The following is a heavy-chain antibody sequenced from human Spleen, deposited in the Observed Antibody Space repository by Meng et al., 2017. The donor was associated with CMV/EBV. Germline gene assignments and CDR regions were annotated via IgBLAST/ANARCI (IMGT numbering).Heavy chain of an antibody. Sequence: ASVKVSCKASGYTFTSYGISWVRQAPGQGLEWMGWINPNSGGTNYAQKFQGRVTMTRDTSISTAYMELSRLRSDDTAVYYCARPGVAGTGGWFDPWGQGTLVTVSS. CDR3: ARPGVAGTGGWFDP. D-gene: IGHD6-19*01. V-gene: IGHV1-2*02. CDR2: INPNSGGT. CDR1: GYTFTSYG. J-gene: IGHJ5*02.